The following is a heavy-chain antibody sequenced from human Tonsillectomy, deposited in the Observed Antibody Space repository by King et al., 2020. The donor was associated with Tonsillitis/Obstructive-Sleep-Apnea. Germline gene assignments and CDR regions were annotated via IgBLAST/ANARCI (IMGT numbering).Heavy chain of an antibody. CDR1: GFTFSSYA. CDR2: FRGGGGSP. V-gene: IGHV3-23*04. CDR3: AKSSHLTYYYDSSGYGAFDI. J-gene: IGHJ3*02. D-gene: IGHD3-22*01. Sequence: EVQLVESGGGLVQPGGSLRLSCAASGFTFSSYAMSWVRQAPGKGLEWVPGFRGGGGSPSLPDSVKGRFTISRDNSKNTLYLQMNSLRAEDTAVYYCAKSSHLTYYYDSSGYGAFDIWGQGTMVTVSS.